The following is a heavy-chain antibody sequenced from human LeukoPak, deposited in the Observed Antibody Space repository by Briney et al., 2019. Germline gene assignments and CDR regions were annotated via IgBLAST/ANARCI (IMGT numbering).Heavy chain of an antibody. CDR2: MNPNSGNT. D-gene: IGHD3-9*01. J-gene: IGHJ6*02. CDR3: ARDDILTGYPYYYYGMDV. V-gene: IGHV1-8*02. Sequence: GASVKVSCKASGGTFSSYAISWVRQAPGQGLEWMGWMNPNSGNTGYAQKFQGRVTMTRNTSISTAYMELSSLRSEDTAVYYCARDDILTGYPYYYYGMDVWGQGTTVTVSS. CDR1: GGTFSSYA.